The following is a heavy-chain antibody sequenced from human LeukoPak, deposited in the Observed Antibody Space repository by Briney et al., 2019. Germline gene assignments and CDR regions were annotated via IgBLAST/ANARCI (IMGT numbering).Heavy chain of an antibody. J-gene: IGHJ4*02. CDR1: GGSISSGSYY. CDR2: IYTSGST. CDR3: ARVYYDSSSWGEYFDY. Sequence: PSQTLSLTCTVSGGSISSGSYYWSWIRQPAGKGLEWIGRIYTSGSTNYNPSLKSRVTISVDTSKNQFSLKLSSVTAADTAVYYCARVYYDSSSWGEYFDYWGQGTLVTVSS. V-gene: IGHV4-61*02. D-gene: IGHD3-22*01.